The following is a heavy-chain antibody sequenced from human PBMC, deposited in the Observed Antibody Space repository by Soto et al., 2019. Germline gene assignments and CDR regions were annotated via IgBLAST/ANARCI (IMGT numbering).Heavy chain of an antibody. D-gene: IGHD5-12*01. Sequence: ASVKVSWKASGGTFSSFGISWVRQAPGQGLEWMGGIIPVFGRPNYAQRFRGRLTITADESTNTCYMELIDLESEDTAVYYCAREGSGYNFWGQGTQVTVSS. V-gene: IGHV1-69*13. CDR2: IIPVFGRP. CDR3: AREGSGYNF. J-gene: IGHJ1*01. CDR1: GGTFSSFG.